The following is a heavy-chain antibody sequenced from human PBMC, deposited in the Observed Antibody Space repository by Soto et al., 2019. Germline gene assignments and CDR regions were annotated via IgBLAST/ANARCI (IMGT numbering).Heavy chain of an antibody. V-gene: IGHV3-74*01. Sequence: LRLSCGAPGFTFRSFWMHWVRQAPGKGLVWVSRINSDGTDTHYADSVKGRFTISRDNAKDTLYLQVNSLRAEDTAVYYCARGFVPNGVGLDYWGQGTLVTVSS. D-gene: IGHD2-8*01. CDR1: GFTFRSFW. CDR2: INSDGTDT. CDR3: ARGFVPNGVGLDY. J-gene: IGHJ4*02.